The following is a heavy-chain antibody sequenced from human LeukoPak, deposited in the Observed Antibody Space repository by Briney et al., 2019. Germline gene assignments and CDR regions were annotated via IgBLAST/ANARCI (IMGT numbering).Heavy chain of an antibody. J-gene: IGHJ4*02. CDR2: ISYDGSNK. D-gene: IGHD6-13*01. CDR1: GFTFSSYA. V-gene: IGHV3-30-3*01. CDR3: ARGVGYSSSWYGSYFDY. Sequence: GGSLRLSCAASGFTFSSYAMHWVRQAPGKGLEWVAVISYDGSNKYYADSVKGRFTISRDNSKNTLYLQMNSLRAEDTAVYYCARGVGYSSSWYGSYFDYWGQGTLVTVSS.